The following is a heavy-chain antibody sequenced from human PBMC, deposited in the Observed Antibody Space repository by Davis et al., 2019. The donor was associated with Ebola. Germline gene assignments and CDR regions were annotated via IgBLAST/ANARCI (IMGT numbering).Heavy chain of an antibody. D-gene: IGHD4-17*01. J-gene: IGHJ4*02. CDR3: AKGSDYGDVGHFDY. CDR2: ISYDGSDK. Sequence: GESLKISCAASGFTFSSYGMHWVRQAPGKGLEWVAVISYDGSDKYYADSVKGRFTISRDNSKNTLYLQMNSLSVEDTAVYYCAKGSDYGDVGHFDYWGQGTLVTVSS. CDR1: GFTFSSYG. V-gene: IGHV3-30*18.